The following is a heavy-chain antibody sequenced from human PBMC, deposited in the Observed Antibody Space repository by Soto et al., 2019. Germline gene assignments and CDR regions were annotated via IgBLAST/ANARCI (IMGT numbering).Heavy chain of an antibody. CDR2: ISSSASAT. D-gene: IGHD6-19*01. V-gene: IGHV3-11*01. J-gene: IGHJ4*02. Sequence: GGSLRLSCAASGFTFSDHYMSWIRQAPGKGLEWVSYISSSASATYYAESVEGRFTISRDNANNSLYLQMISLRPEDTAVYYCARRTPITSGPFDYWAQGILVTVSS. CDR3: ARRTPITSGPFDY. CDR1: GFTFSDHY.